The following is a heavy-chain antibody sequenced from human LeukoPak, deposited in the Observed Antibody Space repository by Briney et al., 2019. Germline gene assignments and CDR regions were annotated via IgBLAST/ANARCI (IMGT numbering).Heavy chain of an antibody. CDR2: INPNSGGT. V-gene: IGHV1-2*02. CDR1: GYTFTGYY. J-gene: IGHJ4*02. Sequence: ASVKVSCKASGYTFTGYYMHWVRQAPGQGLEWMGWINPNSGGTNYAQKFQGRVTMNRDTSISTAYMELSRLRSDDTAVYYCARRVYSSSWYAGPDYFDYWGQGTLVTVSS. CDR3: ARRVYSSSWYAGPDYFDY. D-gene: IGHD6-13*01.